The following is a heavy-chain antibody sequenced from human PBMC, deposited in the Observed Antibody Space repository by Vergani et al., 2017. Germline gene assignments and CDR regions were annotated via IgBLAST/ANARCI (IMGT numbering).Heavy chain of an antibody. D-gene: IGHD6-6*01. CDR2: IYYSGST. Sequence: QVQLQESGPGLVKPSETLSLTCTVSGGSISSYYWSWIRRPPGKGLEWIGYIYYSGSTNYNPSLKSRVTISVDTSKNQFSLKLSSVTAADTAVYYCARLVQYSSSSHFQHWGQGTLVTVSS. J-gene: IGHJ1*01. V-gene: IGHV4-59*01. CDR3: ARLVQYSSSSHFQH. CDR1: GGSISSYY.